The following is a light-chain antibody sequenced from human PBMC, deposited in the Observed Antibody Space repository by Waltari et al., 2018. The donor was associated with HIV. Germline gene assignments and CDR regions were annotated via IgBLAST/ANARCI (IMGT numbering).Light chain of an antibody. CDR1: RSNIGSNT. V-gene: IGLV1-44*01. J-gene: IGLJ2*01. CDR3: AAWDDSLNGVV. Sequence: QSVLTQPPSASGTPGQRVTTPCSGSRSNIGSNTVSLYQQLPGTAPKLLIYNNNERPSGVPDRFSGSTSGTSASLAISGLQSESEADYYCAAWDDSLNGVVFGGGTKLTVL. CDR2: NNN.